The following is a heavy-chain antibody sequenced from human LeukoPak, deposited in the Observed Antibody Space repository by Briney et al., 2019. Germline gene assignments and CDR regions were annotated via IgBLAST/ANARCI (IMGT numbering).Heavy chain of an antibody. CDR2: INHSGST. CDR1: GGSFSGYY. D-gene: IGHD4-17*01. CDR3: ARESYGDPDY. Sequence: SETLSLTCAVYGGSFSGYYWSWIRQPPGQGLEWIGEINHSGSTNYNPSLKSRVTISVDTSKNQFSLKLSSVTAADTAVYYCARESYGDPDYWGQGTLVTVSS. V-gene: IGHV4-34*01. J-gene: IGHJ4*02.